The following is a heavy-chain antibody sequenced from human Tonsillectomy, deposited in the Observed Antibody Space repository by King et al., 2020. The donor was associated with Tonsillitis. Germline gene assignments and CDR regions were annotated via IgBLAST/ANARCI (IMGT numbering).Heavy chain of an antibody. Sequence: VQLVQSGAEVKKPGSSVKVSCKASGGTFSSYAISWVRQAPGQGLEWMGGIIPIFGTANYAQKFQGRVTITADKSTRTAYMELSSLRSEDTAVYYSARAKRGYSSGSLSAFDIWGQGTMVTVSS. V-gene: IGHV1-69*06. CDR1: GGTFSSYA. CDR2: IIPIFGTA. CDR3: ARAKRGYSSGSLSAFDI. J-gene: IGHJ3*02. D-gene: IGHD5-18*01.